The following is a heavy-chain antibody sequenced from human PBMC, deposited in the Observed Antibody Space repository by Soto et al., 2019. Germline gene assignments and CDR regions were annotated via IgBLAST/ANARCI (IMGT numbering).Heavy chain of an antibody. CDR2: INHSGST. Sequence: SETLSLTCAVYGGSFSGYYWSWIRQPPGEGLEWIGEINHSGSTNYNPSLKSRVTISVDTSKNQFSLKLSSVTAADTAVYYCARGLDIVLMVYASNWFDPWGQGTLVTVSS. CDR1: GGSFSGYY. D-gene: IGHD2-8*01. CDR3: ARGLDIVLMVYASNWFDP. J-gene: IGHJ5*02. V-gene: IGHV4-34*01.